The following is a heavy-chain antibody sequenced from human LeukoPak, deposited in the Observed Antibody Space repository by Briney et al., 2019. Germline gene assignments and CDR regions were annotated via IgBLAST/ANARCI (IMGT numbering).Heavy chain of an antibody. D-gene: IGHD6-13*01. CDR2: ISGTNDNT. CDR1: GYTFTNYA. J-gene: IGHJ4*02. Sequence: ASVKVSCKPSGYTFTNYAIHWVRQAPGQRLEWMGWISGTNDNTKYSQRFQGRVAFTRDTSASISYMELSSLRSEDTAVYYCARQQPYGPFDYWGQGTLVTVSS. V-gene: IGHV1-3*01. CDR3: ARQQPYGPFDY.